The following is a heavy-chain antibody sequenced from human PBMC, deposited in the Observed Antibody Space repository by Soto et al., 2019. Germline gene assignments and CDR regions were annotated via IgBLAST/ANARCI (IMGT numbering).Heavy chain of an antibody. Sequence: ETLSLTCSVSGGSMSEYFWSWIRQSPGKGLEWIGYIYYLGSTDYNPSLKSRVTISVDTSKRQFSLRLTSVTAADTAVYYCARDGYDGSGSPYPAYWGPGTQVT. CDR1: GGSMSEYF. V-gene: IGHV4-59*01. J-gene: IGHJ4*02. CDR3: ARDGYDGSGSPYPAY. CDR2: IYYLGST. D-gene: IGHD3-10*01.